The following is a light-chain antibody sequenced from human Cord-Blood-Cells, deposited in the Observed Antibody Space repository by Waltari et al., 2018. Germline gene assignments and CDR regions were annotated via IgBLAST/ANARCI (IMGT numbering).Light chain of an antibody. CDR2: EDS. J-gene: IGLJ3*02. Sequence: SYELTQPPSVSLSPGQTARITCTGDALPTQYAYWYQQKSGQAPVQVIYEDSKRPSGIPERFSGSSSWTMATLTISGAQVEDEADYYCYSTDSSGNHWVFGGGTKLTVL. CDR1: ALPTQY. CDR3: YSTDSSGNHWV. V-gene: IGLV3-10*01.